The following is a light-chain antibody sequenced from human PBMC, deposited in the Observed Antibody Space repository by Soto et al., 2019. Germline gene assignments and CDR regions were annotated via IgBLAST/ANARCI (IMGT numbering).Light chain of an antibody. V-gene: IGKV1-16*01. CDR1: QDISNY. CDR3: QHYNTYPVT. Sequence: DIQMTQSPSSLSASVGDRVTITCRASQDISNYVAWFQQKPGRAPKSLIYDASTLQSGVPSRFSGSGSGTDFTLTISSLQPEDFATYSCQHYNTYPVTFGQGTRLEIK. CDR2: DAS. J-gene: IGKJ5*01.